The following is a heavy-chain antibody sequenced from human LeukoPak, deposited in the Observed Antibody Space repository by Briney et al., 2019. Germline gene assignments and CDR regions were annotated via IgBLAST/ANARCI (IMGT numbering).Heavy chain of an antibody. Sequence: GGSLRLSCAASGLTFSSYAMSWVRQAPGKGLEWVSAISGSGGSTYYADSVKGRFTISRDNSKNTLYLQMNSLRAEDTAVYYCAKDDSGYDTKFDYWGQGTLVTVSS. CDR3: AKDDSGYDTKFDY. J-gene: IGHJ4*02. CDR1: GLTFSSYA. CDR2: ISGSGGST. V-gene: IGHV3-23*01. D-gene: IGHD5-12*01.